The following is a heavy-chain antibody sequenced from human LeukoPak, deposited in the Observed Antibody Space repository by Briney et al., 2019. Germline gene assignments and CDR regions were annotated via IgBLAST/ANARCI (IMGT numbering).Heavy chain of an antibody. V-gene: IGHV4-34*01. Sequence: SETLSLTCAVYGGSFSGYYWSWIRQPPGKGLEWIGEINHSGSTNYNPSLKSRVTISVDTSKNQFSLKLSSVTAADTAVYYCARLQEYYGSGSYYNSVWYFDYWGQGTLVTVSS. CDR2: INHSGST. D-gene: IGHD3-10*01. CDR1: GGSFSGYY. CDR3: ARLQEYYGSGSYYNSVWYFDY. J-gene: IGHJ4*02.